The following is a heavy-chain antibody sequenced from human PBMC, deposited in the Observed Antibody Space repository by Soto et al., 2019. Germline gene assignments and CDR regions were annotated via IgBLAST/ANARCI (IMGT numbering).Heavy chain of an antibody. CDR2: IIPAFRKA. CDR1: GGTFSSYG. CDR3: ARDRGIAAAGSGGNWLDP. D-gene: IGHD6-13*01. V-gene: IGHV1-69*01. Sequence: QVQLVQSGAEVKKPGFSVKVSCKASGGTFSSYGISWVRQAPGQGLEWMGGIIPAFRKANYAQKFQGRVTITADESTSTAYMELSSLRSEDTAVYYCARDRGIAAAGSGGNWLDPWGQGTLVTVSS. J-gene: IGHJ5*02.